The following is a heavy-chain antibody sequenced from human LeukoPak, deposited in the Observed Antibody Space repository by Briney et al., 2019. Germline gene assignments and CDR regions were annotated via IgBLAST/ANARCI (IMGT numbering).Heavy chain of an antibody. J-gene: IGHJ4*02. CDR3: ARDKANRIMITFGGVIALGD. D-gene: IGHD3-16*02. CDR1: SYTFTSDG. V-gene: IGHV1-18*01. CDR2: ISAYNGNT. Sequence: ASVSVSCKASSYTFTSDGISWVRQAPGQGLEWMGWISAYNGNTNYAQTLQGRVTMTTDTSTSTAYMELRSLRSDDTAVYYCARDKANRIMITFGGVIALGDWGQGTLVTVSS.